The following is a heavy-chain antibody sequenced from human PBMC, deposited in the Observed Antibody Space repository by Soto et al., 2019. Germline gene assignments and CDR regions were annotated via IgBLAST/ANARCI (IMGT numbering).Heavy chain of an antibody. J-gene: IGHJ4*02. Sequence: PGGSLRLSCAASGFTFSSYAMHLVLQAPGKGLEWVAVISYDGSNKYYADSVKGRFTISRDNSKNTLYLQMNSLRAEDTAVYYCARDVYDSSGYYGLSYFDYWGQGTLVTVSS. V-gene: IGHV3-30-3*01. CDR1: GFTFSSYA. CDR3: ARDVYDSSGYYGLSYFDY. CDR2: ISYDGSNK. D-gene: IGHD3-22*01.